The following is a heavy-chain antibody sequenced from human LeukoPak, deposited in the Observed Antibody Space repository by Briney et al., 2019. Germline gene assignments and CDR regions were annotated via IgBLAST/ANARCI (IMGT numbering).Heavy chain of an antibody. Sequence: SVKVSCKASGGTFSSYAISWVRQAPGQGLEWMGGIIPIFGTANYAQKFQGRVTITADKSTSTVYMELSSLRSEDTAVYYCARAYCSSTSCLADAFDIWGQGTMVTVSS. CDR2: IIPIFGTA. D-gene: IGHD2-2*01. CDR1: GGTFSSYA. V-gene: IGHV1-69*06. CDR3: ARAYCSSTSCLADAFDI. J-gene: IGHJ3*02.